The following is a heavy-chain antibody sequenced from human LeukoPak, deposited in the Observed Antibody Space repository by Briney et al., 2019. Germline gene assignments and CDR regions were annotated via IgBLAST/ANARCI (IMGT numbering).Heavy chain of an antibody. CDR1: GYTFTSYG. Sequence: VASVKVSCKASGYTFTSYGISWVRQAPGQGLEWMGWISAYNGNTNYAQKLQGRVTMTTDTSTSTAYMELRSLRSDDTAVYYCARVPSHISPGSGSYAVHYYYYYYMDVWGKGITVTVSS. J-gene: IGHJ6*03. D-gene: IGHD3-10*01. CDR3: ARVPSHISPGSGSYAVHYYYYYYMDV. V-gene: IGHV1-18*01. CDR2: ISAYNGNT.